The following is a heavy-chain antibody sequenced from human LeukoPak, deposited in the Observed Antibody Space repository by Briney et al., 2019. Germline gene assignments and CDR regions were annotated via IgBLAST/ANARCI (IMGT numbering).Heavy chain of an antibody. CDR2: IYSGDGT. CDR3: AKTTDSSSWTGLDY. V-gene: IGHV3-NL1*01. J-gene: IGHJ4*02. D-gene: IGHD6-13*01. Sequence: GGSLGLSCAASGFTFSTYGMHWVRQAPGKGLEWVSVIYSGDGTYYAGSVKGRFTISRDNSKNTLYLQMNSLRAEDTAVYYCAKTTDSSSWTGLDYWGQGTLVTVSS. CDR1: GFTFSTYG.